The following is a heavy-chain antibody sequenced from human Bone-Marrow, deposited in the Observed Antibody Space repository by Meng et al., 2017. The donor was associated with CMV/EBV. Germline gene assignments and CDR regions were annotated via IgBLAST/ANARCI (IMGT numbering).Heavy chain of an antibody. CDR3: ARDRCSSTSCPHFDY. CDR2: ISAYNGNT. D-gene: IGHD2-2*01. V-gene: IGHV1-18*01. J-gene: IGHJ4*02. Sequence: ASVKVFCKASGYTFTSYGISWVRQAPGQGLEWMGWISAYNGNTNYAQKLQGRVTKTTDTSTSTAYMELRSLRSDDTAVYYCARDRCSSTSCPHFDYWGQGTLVTVSS. CDR1: GYTFTSYG.